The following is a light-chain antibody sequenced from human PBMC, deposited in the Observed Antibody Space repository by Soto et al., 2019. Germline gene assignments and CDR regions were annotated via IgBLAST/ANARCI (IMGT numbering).Light chain of an antibody. J-gene: IGLJ3*02. CDR2: EVT. CDR1: RSDIGNYNS. V-gene: IGLV2-23*02. Sequence: QAALTQHGSEYGSPGQYIKISCPGTRSDIGNYNSSAWYRQQPGKAPRIMIFEVTKRPSGISTPFSGSKSGSTASLTISGLQAEDGADDFCVSYAGSSAWVFGGGTKATV. CDR3: VSYAGSSAWV.